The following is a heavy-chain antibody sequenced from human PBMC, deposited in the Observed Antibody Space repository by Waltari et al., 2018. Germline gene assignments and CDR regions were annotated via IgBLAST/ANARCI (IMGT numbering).Heavy chain of an antibody. Sequence: EVQLVESGGGLVQPGGSLRLPGAPYGFAFSSYWMTWVRQTPGKGLEWVANKKQDGREQNYVDSVKGRFTISRDNANNSLHLQMHSLRAEDTAVYSCARESSSFSNYISYGMDVWGQGTTVTVAS. CDR1: GFAFSSYW. CDR3: ARESSSFSNYISYGMDV. V-gene: IGHV3-7*01. J-gene: IGHJ6*02. D-gene: IGHD4-4*01. CDR2: KKQDGREQ.